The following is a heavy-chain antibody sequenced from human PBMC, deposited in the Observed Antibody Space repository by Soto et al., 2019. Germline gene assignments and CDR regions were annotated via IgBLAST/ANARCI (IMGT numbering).Heavy chain of an antibody. Sequence: LGESLKISCKGSGYSFTSYWISWVRQMPGKGLEWMGRIDPSDSYTNYSPSFQGHVTISADKSISTAYLQWSSLKASDTAMYYCARFRVLYYGMDVWGQGTTVTVSS. J-gene: IGHJ6*02. CDR3: ARFRVLYYGMDV. V-gene: IGHV5-10-1*01. CDR2: IDPSDSYT. CDR1: GYSFTSYW. D-gene: IGHD3-10*01.